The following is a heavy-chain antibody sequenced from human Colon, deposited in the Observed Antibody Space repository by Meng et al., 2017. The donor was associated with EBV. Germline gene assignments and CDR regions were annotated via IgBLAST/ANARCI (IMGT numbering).Heavy chain of an antibody. CDR1: GFNFNDYY. Sequence: VESGGGFVKPGGSLSLSCAASGFNFNDYYMTWIRQAPGKGLEWVAFISKMGDGISYAESVRGRFTISRDSATHSLYLQMNSLRAEDTAVYYCARDLGGPRDYWGQGTLVTVSS. CDR2: ISKMGDGI. V-gene: IGHV3-11*01. CDR3: ARDLGGPRDY. J-gene: IGHJ4*02. D-gene: IGHD6-25*01.